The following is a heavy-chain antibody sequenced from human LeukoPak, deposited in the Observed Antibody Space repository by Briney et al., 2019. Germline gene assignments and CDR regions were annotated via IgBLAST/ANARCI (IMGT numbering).Heavy chain of an antibody. CDR2: ISGSGSVI. CDR3: SRDPRPCDY. Sequence: PGGSLRLSCAASGFTFSDYYMTWIRQAPGKGLESVAYISGSGSVIVYADSVKGRFTISRDNAQNSLYVQMNSLRDEDTAVYYCSRDPRPCDYWGQGTLVTVSS. J-gene: IGHJ4*02. V-gene: IGHV3-11*04. CDR1: GFTFSDYY.